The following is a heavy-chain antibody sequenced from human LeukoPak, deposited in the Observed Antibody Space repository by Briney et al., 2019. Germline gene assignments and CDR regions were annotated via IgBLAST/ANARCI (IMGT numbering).Heavy chain of an antibody. J-gene: IGHJ4*02. CDR3: ARVIHWGYDY. V-gene: IGHV1-18*01. CDR2: ISAYNGNP. CDR1: GYTFTSYG. Sequence: AAVKVSCKASGYTFTSYGISWVRQASGQGLEWMGWISAYNGNPNYAQKLQVRVTMTTDTSTSTAYMELRSLRSDDTAVYYCARVIHWGYDYWGQGTLVTFSS. D-gene: IGHD7-27*01.